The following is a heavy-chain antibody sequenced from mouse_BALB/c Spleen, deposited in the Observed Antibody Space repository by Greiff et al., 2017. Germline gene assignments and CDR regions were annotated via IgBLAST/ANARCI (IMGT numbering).Heavy chain of an antibody. Sequence: VKVVESGPGLVQPSQSLSITCTVSGFSLTSYGVHWVRQSPGKGLEWLGVIWSGGSTDYNAAFISRLSISKDNSKSQVFFKMNSLQANDTAIYYCAREGSYRFYYFDYWGQGTTLTVSS. D-gene: IGHD1-1*02. CDR2: IWSGGST. J-gene: IGHJ2*01. CDR1: GFSLTSYG. CDR3: AREGSYRFYYFDY. V-gene: IGHV2-2*02.